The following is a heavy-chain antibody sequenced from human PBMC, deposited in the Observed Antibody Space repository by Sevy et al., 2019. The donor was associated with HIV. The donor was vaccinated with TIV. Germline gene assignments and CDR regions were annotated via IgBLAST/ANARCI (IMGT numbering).Heavy chain of an antibody. V-gene: IGHV6-1*01. D-gene: IGHD2-21*01. CDR3: ARVSNITQVVIGRATYYYYYGMDV. CDR2: TYYRSKWYN. CDR1: GDSVSSNSAA. J-gene: IGHJ6*04. Sequence: KQSQTLSLTCAISGDSVSSNSAAWNWIRQSPSRGLEWLGRTYYRSKWYNDYAVSVKSRITINPDTSKNQFSLQLNSVTPEDTAVYYCARVSNITQVVIGRATYYYYYGMDVWCKGTTVTVSS.